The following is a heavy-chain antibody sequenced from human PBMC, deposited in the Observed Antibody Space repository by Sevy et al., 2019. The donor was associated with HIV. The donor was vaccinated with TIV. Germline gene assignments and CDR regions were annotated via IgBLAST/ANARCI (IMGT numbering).Heavy chain of an antibody. J-gene: IGHJ4*02. CDR1: GGSISSYY. CDR3: ASACGYCSSTSCYGGALFDY. V-gene: IGHV4-59*01. Sequence: SETLSLTCTVSGGSISSYYWSWIRQPPGKGLEWIGYIYYSGSTNYNPSLKSRVPISVDTTKNQFSLKLSSVTAADTAVYYGASACGYCSSTSCYGGALFDYWGQGTLVTVSS. CDR2: IYYSGST. D-gene: IGHD2-2*03.